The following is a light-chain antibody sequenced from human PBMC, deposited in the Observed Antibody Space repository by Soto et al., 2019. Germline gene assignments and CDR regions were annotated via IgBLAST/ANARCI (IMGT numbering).Light chain of an antibody. CDR2: DTS. J-gene: IGLJ2*01. CDR1: TGAVTSGHY. V-gene: IGLV7-46*01. Sequence: QAVVTQELSLTVSPGGTVTLTCGSSTGAVTSGHYPYWFQQKPGQAPRTLIYDTSNKHSWTPARFSGSLLGGKAALTLSGAQPEDEAEYYCLLSYSGARPYVVFGGGTQLTVL. CDR3: LLSYSGARPYVV.